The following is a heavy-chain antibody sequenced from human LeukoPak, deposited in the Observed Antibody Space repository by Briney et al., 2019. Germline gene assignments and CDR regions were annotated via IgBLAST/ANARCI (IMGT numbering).Heavy chain of an antibody. CDR1: GFTFDDYA. CDR3: AKDIRADDSSGYYYSGDAFDI. D-gene: IGHD3-22*01. CDR2: ISWNSGSI. V-gene: IGHV3-9*01. Sequence: GGSLRLSCVASGFTFDDYAMHWVRQVPGRGLEGVSGISWNSGSIGYADSVKGRFTISRDNAKNSLYLQMNSLRAEDTALYYCAKDIRADDSSGYYYSGDAFDIWGQGTMVTVSS. J-gene: IGHJ3*02.